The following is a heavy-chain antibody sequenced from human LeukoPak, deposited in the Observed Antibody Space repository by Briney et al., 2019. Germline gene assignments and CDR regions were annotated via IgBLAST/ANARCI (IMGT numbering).Heavy chain of an antibody. J-gene: IGHJ3*02. CDR1: GYTLTSYY. Sequence: ASVKVSCKASGYTLTSYYMHWVRQAPGQGLEWMGIINPSGGSTSYAQKFQGRVTMTRDTSTSTVYMELSSLRSEDTAVYYCARLHSSSWYHDAFDIWGQGTMVTVSS. CDR3: ARLHSSSWYHDAFDI. V-gene: IGHV1-46*01. CDR2: INPSGGST. D-gene: IGHD6-13*01.